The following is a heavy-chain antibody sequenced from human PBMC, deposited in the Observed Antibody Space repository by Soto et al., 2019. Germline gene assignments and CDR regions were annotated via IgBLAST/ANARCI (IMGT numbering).Heavy chain of an antibody. J-gene: IGHJ4*02. CDR1: GYTFTSYY. CDR2: INPSGGYT. CDR3: ARGGGTVVVTPPYDH. Sequence: ASVKVSCKASGYTFTSYYMNWVRQAPGQGLEWLGIINPSGGYTTYAQRFLGRVTMTSDTSTSTVHMELGSLTSEDTAVYYCARGGGTVVVTPPYDHWGQGTLVTVSS. V-gene: IGHV1-46*03. D-gene: IGHD2-21*02.